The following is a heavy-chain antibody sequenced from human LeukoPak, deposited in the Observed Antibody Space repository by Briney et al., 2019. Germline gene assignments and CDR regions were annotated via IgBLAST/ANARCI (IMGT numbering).Heavy chain of an antibody. Sequence: ASVKVSCKASGYTFTSYGISWVRQAPGQGLEWMGWINPNSGGTNYAQKFQGRVTMTRDTSISTAYMELSRLRSDDTAVYYCARGIAARAWFDPWGQGTLVTVSS. CDR3: ARGIAARAWFDP. J-gene: IGHJ5*02. V-gene: IGHV1-2*02. CDR2: INPNSGGT. D-gene: IGHD6-6*01. CDR1: GYTFTSYG.